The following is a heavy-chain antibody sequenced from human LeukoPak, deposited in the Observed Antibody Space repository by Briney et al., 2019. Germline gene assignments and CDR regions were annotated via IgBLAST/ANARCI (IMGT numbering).Heavy chain of an antibody. CDR3: AKETSGSLSYYYGMDV. D-gene: IGHD3-10*01. CDR1: GFSFSGYA. Sequence: GGSLRLSCAASGFSFSGYAMSWVRQAPGKGLEWVSAISRGGGSTYYADSVKGRFTISRDNSKNTLYLQMISLRAEDTAVYYCAKETSGSLSYYYGMDVWGQGTTVTVSS. V-gene: IGHV3-23*01. J-gene: IGHJ6*02. CDR2: ISRGGGST.